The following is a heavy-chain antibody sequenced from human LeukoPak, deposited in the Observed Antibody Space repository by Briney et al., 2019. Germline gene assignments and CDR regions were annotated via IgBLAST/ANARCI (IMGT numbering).Heavy chain of an antibody. V-gene: IGHV3-48*01. CDR1: GFSFSSSS. Sequence: GGSLRLSCAASGFSFSSSSMNWVRQAPGKGLEWVSYISSSTSTIYYADSMKGRFTISRDNSKNTLYLQMNSLRAEDTAVYYCAKDHTYYDILTGYYSTTGFDYWGQGTLVTVSS. CDR2: ISSSTSTI. CDR3: AKDHTYYDILTGYYSTTGFDY. D-gene: IGHD3-9*01. J-gene: IGHJ4*02.